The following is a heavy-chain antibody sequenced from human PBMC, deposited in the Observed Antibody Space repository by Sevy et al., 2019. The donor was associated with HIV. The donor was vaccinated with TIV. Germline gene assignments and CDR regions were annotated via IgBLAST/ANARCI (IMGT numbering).Heavy chain of an antibody. Sequence: ASVKVSCKVSGYTLTELSMHWVRQAPGKGLEWMGGFDPEDGETIYAQKFQGRVTMTEDTSTDTAYMELSSLRSEDTAVYYCATGLYYYDSSGPIEGGLFDYWGQGTLVTVSS. D-gene: IGHD3-22*01. CDR3: ATGLYYYDSSGPIEGGLFDY. CDR2: FDPEDGET. CDR1: GYTLTELS. V-gene: IGHV1-24*01. J-gene: IGHJ4*02.